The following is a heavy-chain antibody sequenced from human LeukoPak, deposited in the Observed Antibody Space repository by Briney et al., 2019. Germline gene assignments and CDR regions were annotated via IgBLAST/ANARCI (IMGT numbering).Heavy chain of an antibody. CDR2: ISAYNGNT. J-gene: IGHJ6*02. Sequence: ASVKVSCKASGYTFTSYGISWVRQAPGQGLEWMGWISAYNGNTNYAQKLQGRVTMTTDTSTSTVYMELRSLRSDDTAVYYCARGRYDLWSGYFGHWGQGTTVTVSS. V-gene: IGHV1-18*01. D-gene: IGHD3-3*01. CDR1: GYTFTSYG. CDR3: ARGRYDLWSGYFGH.